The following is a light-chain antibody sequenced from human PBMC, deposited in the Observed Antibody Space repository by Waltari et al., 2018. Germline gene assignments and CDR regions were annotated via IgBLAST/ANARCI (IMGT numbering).Light chain of an antibody. J-gene: IGLJ3*02. CDR1: SSDVGGYNY. V-gene: IGLV2-14*01. CDR3: CSFTSRSTWV. CDR2: DVS. Sequence: QSALTHPASVSGSPGQSISISCPGTSSDVGGYNYVSWYQQHPGKVPKLLIFDVSNRPSGVSNRFSGSKSGNTASLTISGLQAEDESDYYCCSFTSRSTWVFGGGTKLTVL.